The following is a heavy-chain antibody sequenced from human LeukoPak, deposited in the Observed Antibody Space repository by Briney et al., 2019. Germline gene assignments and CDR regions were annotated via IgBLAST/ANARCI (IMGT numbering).Heavy chain of an antibody. J-gene: IGHJ6*02. CDR3: AKATLWFGEGGFYGMDV. V-gene: IGHV3-23*01. Sequence: GGSLRLSCAASGFTFNSDAMNWVRQAPGKGLEWVSVISGSGDSTNYADSVKGRFTISRDNSKKMLYMQMNSLRAEDTAVYYCAKATLWFGEGGFYGMDVWGQGTTVTVSS. D-gene: IGHD3-10*01. CDR2: ISGSGDST. CDR1: GFTFNSDA.